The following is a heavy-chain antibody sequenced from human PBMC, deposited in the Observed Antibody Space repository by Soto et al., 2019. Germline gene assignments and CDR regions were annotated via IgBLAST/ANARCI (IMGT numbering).Heavy chain of an antibody. CDR1: GFTFSSYA. V-gene: IGHV3-23*01. CDR2: ISGSGGST. CDR3: AKDGGYSYGYSPRYYYGMDV. Sequence: EVQLLESGGGLVQPGGSLRLSCAASGFTFSSYAMSWVRQAPGKGLEWVSAISGSGGSTYYADSVKGRFTISRDNSKNTLYLQMNSLRAEDTAVYYCAKDGGYSYGYSPRYYYGMDVWGPGTTVTVSS. D-gene: IGHD5-18*01. J-gene: IGHJ6*02.